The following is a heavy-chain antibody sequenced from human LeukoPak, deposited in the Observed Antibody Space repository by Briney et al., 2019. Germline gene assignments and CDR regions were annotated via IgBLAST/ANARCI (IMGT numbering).Heavy chain of an antibody. Sequence: SETLSLTCTVSGGSISSYYWSWIRQPAGKGLEWIGRIYTSGSTNYNPSLKSRVTMSVDTSKNQFSLKLSSVTAADTAVYYCARHSPGYCSGGSCYSGVYYYYMDVWGKGTTVTVSS. J-gene: IGHJ6*03. V-gene: IGHV4-4*07. D-gene: IGHD2-15*01. CDR2: IYTSGST. CDR3: ARHSPGYCSGGSCYSGVYYYYMDV. CDR1: GGSISSYY.